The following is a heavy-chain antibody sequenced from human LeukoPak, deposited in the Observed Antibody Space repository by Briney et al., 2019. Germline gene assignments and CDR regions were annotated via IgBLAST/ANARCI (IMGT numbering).Heavy chain of an antibody. V-gene: IGHV4-31*03. J-gene: IGHJ5*02. CDR2: IYYSGST. D-gene: IGHD1-14*01. CDR3: ARDTTSGWFDP. Sequence: SETLSLTCTVSGGSISSGGYYWSWIRQPPGKGLEWIGYIYYSGSTYYNPSLKSRVTISVDTSKNQFSLKLSSVTAADTAVYYCARDTTSGWFDPWGQGTLVTVSS. CDR1: GGSISSGGYY.